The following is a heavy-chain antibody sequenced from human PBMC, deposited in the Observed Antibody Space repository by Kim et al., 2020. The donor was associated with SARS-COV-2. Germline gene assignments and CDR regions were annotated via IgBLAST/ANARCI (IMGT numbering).Heavy chain of an antibody. CDR3: TTGSAAPTVTTLD. D-gene: IGHD4-4*01. J-gene: IGHJ4*02. Sequence: YAAPVKGRFTISRDDSKNTLYLQMNSLKTEDTAVYYCTTGSAAPTVTTLDWGQGTLVTVSS. V-gene: IGHV3-15*01.